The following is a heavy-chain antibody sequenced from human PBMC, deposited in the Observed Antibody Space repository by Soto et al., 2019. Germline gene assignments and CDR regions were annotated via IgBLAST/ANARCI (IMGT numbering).Heavy chain of an antibody. Sequence: EVQLVESGGGLVQPGGSLRLSCVASGFTFSDSWMTWVRQVPGKGLEWVANINRDGTMTNYVDSMGGRFAISRDNPRSSVYLNMTNLRTEDTAIYHCVKESRSGGSWWGQGTLVTVSS. D-gene: IGHD2-15*01. CDR2: INRDGTMT. V-gene: IGHV3-7*01. CDR3: VKESRSGGSW. J-gene: IGHJ4*02. CDR1: GFTFSDSW.